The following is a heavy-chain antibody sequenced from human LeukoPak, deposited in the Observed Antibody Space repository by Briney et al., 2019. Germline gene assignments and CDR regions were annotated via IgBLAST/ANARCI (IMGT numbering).Heavy chain of an antibody. V-gene: IGHV1-69*13. CDR3: ARRVVPAADAFDI. Sequence: SVKVSCKASGGTFSSYAISWVRQAPGQGLEWMGGIIPIFGTANYAQKFQGRVTITADESTSTAYMELSSLRSEDTAVYYCARRVVPAADAFDIWGQGTMVTVSS. D-gene: IGHD2-2*01. CDR2: IIPIFGTA. CDR1: GGTFSSYA. J-gene: IGHJ3*02.